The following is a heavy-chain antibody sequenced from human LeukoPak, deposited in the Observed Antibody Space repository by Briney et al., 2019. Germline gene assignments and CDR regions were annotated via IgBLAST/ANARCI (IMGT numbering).Heavy chain of an antibody. CDR1: GGSISSTNYY. Sequence: SETLSLTCPVSGGSISSTNYYWGWIRQPPGKGLEWIGSIYYSGSTYYNPSLKSRVTISIDTSKNQFSLNLSSVTAADTAVYYCATLRADYGDYVGWFDPWGQGTLVTVSS. CDR3: ATLRADYGDYVGWFDP. CDR2: IYYSGST. D-gene: IGHD4-17*01. J-gene: IGHJ5*02. V-gene: IGHV4-39*01.